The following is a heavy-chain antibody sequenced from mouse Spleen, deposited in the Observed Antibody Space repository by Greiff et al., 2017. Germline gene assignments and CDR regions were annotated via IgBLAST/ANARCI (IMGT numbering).Heavy chain of an antibody. CDR2: ISYSGST. V-gene: IGHV3-2*02. J-gene: IGHJ2*01. D-gene: IGHD2-3*01. Sequence: EVQLVESGPGLVKPSQSLSLTCTVTGYSITSDYAWNWIRQFPGNKLEWMGYISYSGSTSYNPSLKSRISITRDTSKNQFFLQLNSVTTEDTATYYCARDYDGYYGYWGQGTTLTVSS. CDR1: GYSITSDYA. CDR3: ARDYDGYYGY.